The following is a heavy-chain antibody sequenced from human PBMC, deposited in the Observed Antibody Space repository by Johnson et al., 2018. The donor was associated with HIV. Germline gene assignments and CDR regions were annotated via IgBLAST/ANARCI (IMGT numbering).Heavy chain of an antibody. J-gene: IGHJ3*02. V-gene: IGHV3-NL1*01. CDR1: GFTFSSYA. CDR2: IYSGGST. Sequence: QVQLVESGGTLAKPAWSPRLSCAASGFTFSSYAMHWVRQAPGKGLEWVSVIYSGGSTYYAASVKGRFTISRDNSKNTLYLQMNSLRAEDAAVYYCASQVRGLRLGVDAFDIWGQGTLVTVSS. CDR3: ASQVRGLRLGVDAFDI. D-gene: IGHD5-12*01.